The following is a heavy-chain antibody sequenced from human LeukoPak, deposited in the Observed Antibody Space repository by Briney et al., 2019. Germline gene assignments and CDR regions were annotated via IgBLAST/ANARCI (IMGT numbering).Heavy chain of an antibody. CDR3: ARGRYYYDSSGSFDP. V-gene: IGHV4-59*01. CDR2: IYYSGNT. CDR1: GDSISTYY. J-gene: IGHJ5*02. D-gene: IGHD3-22*01. Sequence: PSETLSLTCTVSGDSISTYYWNWIRQPPGKGLEWIGYIYYSGNTNYNPSLKSRVSISVDTSQNHFSLKLSSVTAADTAVYYCARGRYYYDSSGSFDPWGQGTLVTVSS.